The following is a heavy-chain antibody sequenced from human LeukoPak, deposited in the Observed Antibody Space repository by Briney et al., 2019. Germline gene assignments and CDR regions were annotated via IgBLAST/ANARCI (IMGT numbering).Heavy chain of an antibody. D-gene: IGHD6-19*01. CDR1: GFTFNGYW. J-gene: IGHJ4*02. CDR3: AKVDGTGNSVFDY. CDR2: INPDGRTT. V-gene: IGHV3-74*01. Sequence: GGSLRLSCAASGFTFNGYWMHWVRQAPGKGLVWVSRINPDGRTTNYADSVKGRFTISRDNAKNTLYLQMNSLRVDDTATYYCAKVDGTGNSVFDYWGQGTLVPVSS.